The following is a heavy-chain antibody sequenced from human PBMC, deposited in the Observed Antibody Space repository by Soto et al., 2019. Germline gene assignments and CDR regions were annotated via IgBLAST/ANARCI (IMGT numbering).Heavy chain of an antibody. Sequence: ASVKVSCKASGGTFSSYTISWVRQAPGQGLEWMGRIIPILGIANYAQKFQGRVTITADKSTSTAYMELSSLRSEDTAVYYCASYGDYVGLSFDYWGQGTLVTVSS. CDR3: ASYGDYVGLSFDY. V-gene: IGHV1-69*02. CDR1: GGTFSSYT. CDR2: IIPILGIA. J-gene: IGHJ4*02. D-gene: IGHD4-17*01.